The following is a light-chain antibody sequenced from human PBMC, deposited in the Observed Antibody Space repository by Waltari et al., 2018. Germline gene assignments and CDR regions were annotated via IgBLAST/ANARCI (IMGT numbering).Light chain of an antibody. Sequence: QVTQSPSSVSASVGDTVTITCRANQDIRTLLVWNQQKAGKAPKLLIYSASTLQDGVPSRFSGSGSGTEFTLTIDSLQPEDFATYYCEQVHSFPITFGGGTKVEIK. CDR2: SAS. J-gene: IGKJ4*01. V-gene: IGKV1D-12*01. CDR1: QDIRTL. CDR3: EQVHSFPIT.